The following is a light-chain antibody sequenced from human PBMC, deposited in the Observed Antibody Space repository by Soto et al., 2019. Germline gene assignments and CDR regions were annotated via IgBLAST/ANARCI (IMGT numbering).Light chain of an antibody. CDR2: DAS. J-gene: IGKJ1*01. CDR3: QQYNTYSWT. CDR1: QSISSW. V-gene: IGKV1-5*01. Sequence: DIQMTQSPSTLSASVGDRVTITYRASQSISSWLAWYQQKPGKAPKVLIYDASNLESGVPLRFSGSGSGTEFTLTISSLQPDDTATYYCQQYNTYSWTFGQGTKVDIK.